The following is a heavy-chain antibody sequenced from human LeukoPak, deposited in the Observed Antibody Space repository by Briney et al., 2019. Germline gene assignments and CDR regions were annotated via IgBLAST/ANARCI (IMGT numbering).Heavy chain of an antibody. V-gene: IGHV3-11*01. CDR2: ISSSGSTI. CDR1: GFTFSDYY. CDR3: ARELGYCSSTSCYDSRFDY. Sequence: GGSLRLSCAASGFTFSDYYMSWIRQAPGKGLEWVSYISSSGSTIYYAGSVKGRFTISRDNAKNSLYLQMNSLRVEDTAVYYCARELGYCSSTSCYDSRFDYWGQGTLVTVSS. J-gene: IGHJ4*02. D-gene: IGHD2-2*01.